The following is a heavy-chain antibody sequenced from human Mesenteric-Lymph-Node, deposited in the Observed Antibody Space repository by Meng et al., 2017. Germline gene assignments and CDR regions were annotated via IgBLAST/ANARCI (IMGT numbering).Heavy chain of an antibody. CDR3: AKWPTTVTTIPNGGMDV. Sequence: GGSLRLSCAASGFTFSSYAMSWVRQAPGKGLEWVSAISGSGGSTYYADSVKGRFTISRDNSKNTLYLQMNSLRAEDTAVYYCAKWPTTVTTIPNGGMDVWGQGTTVTVSS. CDR1: GFTFSSYA. D-gene: IGHD4-17*01. V-gene: IGHV3-23*01. CDR2: ISGSGGST. J-gene: IGHJ6*02.